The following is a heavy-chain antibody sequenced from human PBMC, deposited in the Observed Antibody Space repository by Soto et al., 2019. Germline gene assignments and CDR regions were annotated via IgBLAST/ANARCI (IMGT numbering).Heavy chain of an antibody. CDR3: ARDVRVRGYSYGVASY. D-gene: IGHD5-18*01. Sequence: ASVKVSCKASGYTFTSYYMHWVRQAPGQGLEWMGIINPSGGSTSYAQKFQGRVTMTRDTSTSTVYMELSSLRSEDTAVYYCARDVRVRGYSYGVASYWGQGTLVTVSS. CDR2: INPSGGST. V-gene: IGHV1-46*01. J-gene: IGHJ4*02. CDR1: GYTFTSYY.